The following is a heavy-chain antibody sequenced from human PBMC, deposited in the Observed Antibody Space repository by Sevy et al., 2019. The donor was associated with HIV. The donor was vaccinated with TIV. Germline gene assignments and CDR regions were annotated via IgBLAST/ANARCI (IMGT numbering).Heavy chain of an antibody. CDR2: IGTAGDT. CDR3: ARAKEGTGTLYFDY. J-gene: IGHJ4*02. Sequence: GGSLRLSCAASGFTFSSYDMHWVRQATGKGLEWVSAIGTAGDTYYPGSVKGRFTISRENAKNSLYLQMNSLRAGDTAVYYCARAKEGTGTLYFDYWGQGTLVTVSS. CDR1: GFTFSSYD. V-gene: IGHV3-13*01. D-gene: IGHD1-1*01.